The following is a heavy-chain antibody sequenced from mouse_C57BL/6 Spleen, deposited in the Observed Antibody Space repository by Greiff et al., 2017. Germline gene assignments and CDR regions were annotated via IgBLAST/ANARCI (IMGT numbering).Heavy chain of an antibody. V-gene: IGHV5-9-1*02. CDR1: GFTFSSYA. CDR3: TRAPANWDFDY. CDR2: ISSGGDYI. D-gene: IGHD4-1*01. Sequence: EVQVVESGEGLVKPGGSLKLSCAASGFTFSSYAMSWVRQTPEKRLEWVAYISSGGDYIYYADTVKGRFTISRDNARNTLYLQMSSLKSEDTAMYYCTRAPANWDFDYWGQGTTLTVSS. J-gene: IGHJ2*01.